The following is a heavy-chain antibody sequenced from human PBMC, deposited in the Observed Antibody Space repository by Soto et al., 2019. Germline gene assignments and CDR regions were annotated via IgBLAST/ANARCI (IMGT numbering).Heavy chain of an antibody. CDR2: MKPDSGNT. J-gene: IGHJ5*02. D-gene: IGHD3-16*01. CDR3: ARGRFRRTWFDP. V-gene: IGHV1-8*01. Sequence: QVQLVQSGAEVKKPGASVKVSCKASGYTFTNYDIHWVRQATGQGVERMGWMKPDSGNTGQSKQFQGRVTMTRDTSISTAYMELSSLRSEDTAVYYCARGRFRRTWFDPWGQGTLVTVSP. CDR1: GYTFTNYD.